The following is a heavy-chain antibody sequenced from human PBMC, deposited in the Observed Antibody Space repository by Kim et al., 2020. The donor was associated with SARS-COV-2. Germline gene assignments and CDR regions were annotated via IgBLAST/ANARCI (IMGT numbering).Heavy chain of an antibody. J-gene: IGHJ4*02. CDR2: MNPNSGNK. CDR1: GYTFTSYD. CDR3: ARYYYGSGTTLSY. Sequence: ASVKVSCKASGYTFTSYDINWVRQATGQGLEWMGWMNPNSGNKGYAQKFQGRVTMTRNTSISTAYMELSSLRSEDTAVYYCARYYYGSGTTLSYWGQGTLFTVSS. V-gene: IGHV1-8*01. D-gene: IGHD3-10*01.